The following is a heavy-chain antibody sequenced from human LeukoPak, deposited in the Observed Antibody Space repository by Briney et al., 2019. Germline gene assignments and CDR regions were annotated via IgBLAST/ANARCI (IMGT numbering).Heavy chain of an antibody. CDR3: ARGARTPSGYGSRTAGRANWFDP. CDR2: INHSGST. Sequence: PSETLSLTCAVYGGSFSGYYWSWIRQPPGKGLEWIGEINHSGSTNYNTSLKSRVTISVDTSKNQFSLKLSSVTAADTAVYYCARGARTPSGYGSRTAGRANWFDPWGQGTLVTVSS. D-gene: IGHD5-12*01. J-gene: IGHJ5*02. V-gene: IGHV4-34*01. CDR1: GGSFSGYY.